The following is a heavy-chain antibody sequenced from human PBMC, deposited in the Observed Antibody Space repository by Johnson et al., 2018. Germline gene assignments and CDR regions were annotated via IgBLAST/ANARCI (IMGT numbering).Heavy chain of an antibody. J-gene: IGHJ1*01. CDR3: ARSQAVQH. CDR2: IRSKANSYAT. Sequence: VQLVESGGGLVQPGGSLTLSCAASGFTFSGSAMHWVRQASGKGLEWVGRIRSKANSYATAYAASVKGRFTISRDDSKNTAYLQMNSLRAEDTAVYYCARSQAVQHWGQGTLVTVSS. CDR1: GFTFSGSA. V-gene: IGHV3-73*01.